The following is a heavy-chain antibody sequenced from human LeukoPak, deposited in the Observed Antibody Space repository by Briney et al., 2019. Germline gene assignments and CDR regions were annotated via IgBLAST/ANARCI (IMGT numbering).Heavy chain of an antibody. Sequence: GGSLRLSCAASGFTFSSYGMHWVRQAPGKGLEWVAVISYDGSNTYYADSVKGRFTISRDNSKNTLYLQMNGLRAEDTAVYYCAKILGRRIAAAGTPDYWGQGTLVTVSS. D-gene: IGHD6-13*01. CDR3: AKILGRRIAAAGTPDY. V-gene: IGHV3-30*18. CDR2: ISYDGSNT. CDR1: GFTFSSYG. J-gene: IGHJ4*02.